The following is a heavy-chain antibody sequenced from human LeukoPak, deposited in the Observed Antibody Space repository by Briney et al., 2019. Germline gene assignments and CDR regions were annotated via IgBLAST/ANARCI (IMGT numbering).Heavy chain of an antibody. Sequence: SETLSLTCTVSGDSFIGSYWSWIRQAPGKGLEWIGYIYNTGSTNCNPSLKSRVTISLDTSKNQFSLKLTSVTAADTAIYFCARDDYGVFDAFDVWGQGTVVTVSS. D-gene: IGHD3-16*01. V-gene: IGHV4-59*08. CDR1: GDSFIGSY. CDR3: ARDDYGVFDAFDV. J-gene: IGHJ3*01. CDR2: IYNTGST.